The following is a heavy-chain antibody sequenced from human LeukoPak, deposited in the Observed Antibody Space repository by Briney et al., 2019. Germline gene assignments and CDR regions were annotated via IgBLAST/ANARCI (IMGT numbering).Heavy chain of an antibody. CDR2: IYYSGST. V-gene: IGHV4-39*01. D-gene: IGHD1-26*01. CDR1: GGSISSSSYY. J-gene: IGHJ4*02. Sequence: SETLSLTCTVSGGSISSSSYYWGWIRQPPGKGLEWIGSIYYSGSTYYNPSLKSRVTISVDTSKNQFPLKLSSVTAADTAVYYCARRRGSYHMYYFDYWGQGTLVTVSS. CDR3: ARRRGSYHMYYFDY.